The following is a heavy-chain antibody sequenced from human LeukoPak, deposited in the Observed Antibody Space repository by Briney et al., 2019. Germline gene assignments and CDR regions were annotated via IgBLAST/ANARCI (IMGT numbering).Heavy chain of an antibody. J-gene: IGHJ6*03. CDR2: ISGSGGST. CDR1: GFTFSSYA. D-gene: IGHD3-3*01. Sequence: HAGGSLRLSCAASGFTFSSYAMSWVRQAPGKGLEWVSAISGSGGSTYYADSVKGWFTISRDNSKNTLYLQMNSLRAEDTAVYYCAKGYYDFWSGYHYMDVWGKGTTVTVSS. CDR3: AKGYYDFWSGYHYMDV. V-gene: IGHV3-23*01.